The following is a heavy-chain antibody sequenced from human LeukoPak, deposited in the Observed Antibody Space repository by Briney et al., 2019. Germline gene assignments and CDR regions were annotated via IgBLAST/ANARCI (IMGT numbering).Heavy chain of an antibody. CDR3: ARDAVTGYSSGWYKPFPFDY. Sequence: GGSLRLSCAASGLTLSNYNMNWVRQAPGKGLEWVSSISGSSSYLFFADSVKGRFTISRDNTKNSLYLQMNSLRVDDTAVYYCARDAVTGYSSGWYKPFPFDYWGQGSLVTVSS. V-gene: IGHV3-21*01. CDR1: GLTLSNYN. D-gene: IGHD6-19*01. J-gene: IGHJ4*02. CDR2: ISGSSSYL.